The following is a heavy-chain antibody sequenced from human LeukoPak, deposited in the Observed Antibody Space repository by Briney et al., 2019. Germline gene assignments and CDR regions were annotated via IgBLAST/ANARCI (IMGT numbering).Heavy chain of an antibody. CDR2: IWYDGSSK. CDR3: ASLCGGDCYADY. V-gene: IGHV3-33*01. J-gene: IGHJ4*02. D-gene: IGHD2-21*02. CDR1: GFTFSSYG. Sequence: GGSLRLSCAASGFTFSSYGMHWVRQAPGKGLEWVAVIWYDGSSKYYADSVKGRFTISRDNSKNTLYLQMNSLRAEDTAVYYCASLCGGDCYADYWGQGTLVTVSS.